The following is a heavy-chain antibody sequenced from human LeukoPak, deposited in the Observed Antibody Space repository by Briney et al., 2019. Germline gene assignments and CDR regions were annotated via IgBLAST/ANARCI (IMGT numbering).Heavy chain of an antibody. CDR2: IYYSGST. J-gene: IGHJ4*02. V-gene: IGHV4-31*03. CDR3: AKSATTKGKTYFDY. Sequence: SETLSLTCTVSGGSISSGGYYWSWIRQHPGKGLEWIGYIYYSGSTYYNPSLKSRVTISVDTSKNQFSLKLSSVTAADTAVYYCAKSATTKGKTYFDYWGQGTLVTVAS. D-gene: IGHD4-11*01. CDR1: GGSISSGGYY.